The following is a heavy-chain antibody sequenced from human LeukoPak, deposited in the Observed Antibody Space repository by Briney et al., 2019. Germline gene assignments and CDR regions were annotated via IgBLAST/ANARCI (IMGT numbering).Heavy chain of an antibody. Sequence: GASVKVSCKASSYTFTSYGISWVRQAPGQGLGWMGWISAYNGNTNYAQKLQGRVTMTTDTSTSTAYMELRSLRSDDTAVYYCARYYYGSGREVYYYYGMDVWGQGTTVTVSS. D-gene: IGHD3-10*01. V-gene: IGHV1-18*01. CDR1: SYTFTSYG. CDR2: ISAYNGNT. J-gene: IGHJ6*02. CDR3: ARYYYGSGREVYYYYGMDV.